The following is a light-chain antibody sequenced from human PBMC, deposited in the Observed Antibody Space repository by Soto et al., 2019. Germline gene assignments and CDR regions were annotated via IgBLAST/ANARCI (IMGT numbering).Light chain of an antibody. Sequence: DIQMTQSPSSLSASVGDRVTITCQASQDISNYLNWYQQKPGKAPKLLIYDSSNVETGVPSRFSGSGSGTDFTFTISSLQPDDIAKYYCQQYDNLPITFGQGTRLEIK. CDR3: QQYDNLPIT. J-gene: IGKJ5*01. CDR1: QDISNY. CDR2: DSS. V-gene: IGKV1-33*01.